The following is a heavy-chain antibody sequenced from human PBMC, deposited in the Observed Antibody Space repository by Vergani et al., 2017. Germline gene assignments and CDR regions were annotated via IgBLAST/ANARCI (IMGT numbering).Heavy chain of an antibody. V-gene: IGHV4-39*01. CDR2: IYYSGST. J-gene: IGHJ4*02. Sequence: QLQLQESGPGLVKPSETLSLTCTVSGGSISSSSYYWGWIRQPPGKGLEWIGSIYYSGSTYYNPSRKSRVTISVATSKNQYSLKLSSVTAADTAVYYCARQDYDSLEYYFDYWGQRTLVTVSS. D-gene: IGHD3-22*01. CDR1: GGSISSSSYY. CDR3: ARQDYDSLEYYFDY.